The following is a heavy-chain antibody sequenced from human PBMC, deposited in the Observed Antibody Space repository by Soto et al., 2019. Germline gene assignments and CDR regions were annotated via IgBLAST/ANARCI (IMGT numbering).Heavy chain of an antibody. Sequence: QLQLQESGSGLVKPSQTLSLTCAVSGGSISSGGYSWSWIRQPPGKGLEWIGYIYHSGSTYYNPSLKSRVTISVDRSKNQVSLKLSSVTAADTAVYYCASSGVPRYYYGMDVWGQGTTVTVSS. CDR1: GGSISSGGYS. CDR2: IYHSGST. J-gene: IGHJ6*02. V-gene: IGHV4-30-2*01. CDR3: ASSGVPRYYYGMDV. D-gene: IGHD3-10*01.